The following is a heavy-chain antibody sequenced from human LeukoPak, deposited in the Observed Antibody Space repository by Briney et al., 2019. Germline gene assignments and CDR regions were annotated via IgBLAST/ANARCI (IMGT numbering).Heavy chain of an antibody. D-gene: IGHD4-23*01. Sequence: ASVKVSCKASGGTFGSYAISWVRQAPGQGLEWMGRIIPILGIANYAQKFQGRVTITADKSTSTAYMELSSLRSEDTAVYYCARDPTTVVATYYYYGMDVWGQGTTVTVSS. CDR1: GGTFGSYA. CDR2: IIPILGIA. V-gene: IGHV1-69*04. J-gene: IGHJ6*02. CDR3: ARDPTTVVATYYYYGMDV.